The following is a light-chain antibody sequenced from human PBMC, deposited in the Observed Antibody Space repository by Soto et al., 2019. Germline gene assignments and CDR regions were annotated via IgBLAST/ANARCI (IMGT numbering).Light chain of an antibody. J-gene: IGKJ5*01. Sequence: EVVMTQSPATLSVSPGERATLSCRASQSVSIKLAWYQHKPGQAPRLLIYGASTRPSGIPARFSGSGSGTDFTLTISSLQSEDSAVYYCHQYSDWPPITFGQGTRLE. CDR2: GAS. V-gene: IGKV3D-15*01. CDR3: HQYSDWPPIT. CDR1: QSVSIK.